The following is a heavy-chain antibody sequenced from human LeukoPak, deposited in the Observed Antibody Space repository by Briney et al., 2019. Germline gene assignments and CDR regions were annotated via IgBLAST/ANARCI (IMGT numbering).Heavy chain of an antibody. CDR2: IYYSGST. CDR3: ARRRVVVASTDGASGAFDI. V-gene: IGHV4-31*03. CDR1: GGSISSGGYY. Sequence: TSETLSLTCTVSGGSISSGGYYWRWIRQHPGKGLEWIGYIYYSGSTYYNPSLRSRVTISVDTSKNQFSLKLSSVTAADTAVYFCARRRVVVASTDGASGAFDIWGQGTMVTVSS. D-gene: IGHD2-15*01. J-gene: IGHJ3*02.